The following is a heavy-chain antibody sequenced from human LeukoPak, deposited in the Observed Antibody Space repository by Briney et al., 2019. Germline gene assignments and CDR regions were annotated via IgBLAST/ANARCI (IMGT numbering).Heavy chain of an antibody. J-gene: IGHJ3*02. D-gene: IGHD6-19*01. Sequence: PGGSLRLSCGASGFSVNTNYMSWVRQAPGKGLEWVSVTNSGGNTYYADFVKGRFTISRDNSKNTLYLQLNSLRAEDTAVYYCAQTTSGWYIGSFNIWGQGTMVLVSS. CDR2: TNSGGNT. V-gene: IGHV3-66*01. CDR1: GFSVNTNY. CDR3: AQTTSGWYIGSFNI.